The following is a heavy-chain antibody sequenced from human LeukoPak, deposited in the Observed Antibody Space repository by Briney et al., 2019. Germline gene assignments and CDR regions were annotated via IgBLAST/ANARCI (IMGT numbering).Heavy chain of an antibody. CDR1: GFTFSSYS. CDR3: AKNKYGCSSTSCYGLDY. CDR2: ISGSGGST. V-gene: IGHV3-23*01. D-gene: IGHD2-2*01. J-gene: IGHJ4*02. Sequence: GGSLRLSCAASGFTFSSYSMNWVRQAPGKGLEWVSAISGSGGSTYYADSVKGRFTISRDNSKNTLYLQMNSLRAEDTAVYYCAKNKYGCSSTSCYGLDYWGQGTLVTVSS.